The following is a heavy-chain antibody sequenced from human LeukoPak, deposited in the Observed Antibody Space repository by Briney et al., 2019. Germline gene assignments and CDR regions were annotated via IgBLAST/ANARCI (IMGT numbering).Heavy chain of an antibody. Sequence: PSETLSLTCTVSGASVNSHLWSWIRQSAGKGLEWIGRISITEGTNYNPSFKSRVTMSVDTSKNQFSLRLTSMTAADTAVYYCARLRRDTSSWYADDSWGQGTLVTVSS. V-gene: IGHV4-4*07. CDR1: GASVNSHL. J-gene: IGHJ4*02. D-gene: IGHD6-13*01. CDR3: ARLRRDTSSWYADDS. CDR2: ISITEGT.